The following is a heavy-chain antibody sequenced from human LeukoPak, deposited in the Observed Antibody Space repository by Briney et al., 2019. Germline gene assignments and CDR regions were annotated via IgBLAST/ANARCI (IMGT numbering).Heavy chain of an antibody. CDR3: ARDQEGFNY. V-gene: IGHV1-46*01. J-gene: IGHJ4*02. Sequence: ASVKVSCKASGYTFTSNYIHWVRQAPGQGLEWMGMIYPRDGSTSYAQKFQGRVTVTRDTSTSTVHMELSGLRSEDTAVDYCARDQEGFNYWGKGPLVTVSS. CDR1: GYTFTSNY. CDR2: IYPRDGST.